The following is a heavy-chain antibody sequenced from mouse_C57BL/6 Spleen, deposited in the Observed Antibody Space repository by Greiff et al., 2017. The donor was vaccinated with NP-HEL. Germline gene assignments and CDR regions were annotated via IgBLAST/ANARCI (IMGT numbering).Heavy chain of an antibody. J-gene: IGHJ1*03. Sequence: EVKLMESGAELVRPGASVKLSCTASGFNIKDYYMHWVKQRPEQGLEWIGRIDPEDGDTEYAPKFQGKATMTADTSSNTAYLQLSSLTSEDTAVYYCTKDYGSSYDWYFDVWGTGTTVTVSS. CDR2: IDPEDGDT. CDR1: GFNIKDYY. CDR3: TKDYGSSYDWYFDV. D-gene: IGHD1-1*01. V-gene: IGHV14-1*01.